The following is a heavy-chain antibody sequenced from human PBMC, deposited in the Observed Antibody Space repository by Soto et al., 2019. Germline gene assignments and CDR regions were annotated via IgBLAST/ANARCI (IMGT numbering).Heavy chain of an antibody. D-gene: IGHD2-21*02. CDR2: IHPSGGGT. CDR1: GYTFNTYY. V-gene: IGHV1-46*02. Sequence: QVQLVQSGAEVRKPGASVKVSCKPSGYTFNTYYLHWLRQAPGQALEWMGVIHPSGGGTTYAQKVLGRVTVTRDTSTTTVFRELSSLRSDDTAVYYCARGGHIAVVTASFDYWGQGTLVTVSS. J-gene: IGHJ4*02. CDR3: ARGGHIAVVTASFDY.